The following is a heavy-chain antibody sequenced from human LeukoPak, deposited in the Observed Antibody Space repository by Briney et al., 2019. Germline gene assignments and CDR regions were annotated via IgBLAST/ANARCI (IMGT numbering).Heavy chain of an antibody. CDR1: GGSIDDNYL. CDR2: ISHTEGA. J-gene: IGHJ4*02. CDR3: ARHYDFSSPYNN. V-gene: IGHV4/OR15-8*02. Sequence: SETLSLTCVVSGGSIDDNYLWTWVRQPPGKGLDWIGEISHTEGAKYCPSLEGRVSISMDRSKNLFSLMLRSVTAADAAVYFCARHYDFSSPYNNWGQGILVTVSS. D-gene: IGHD3-3*01.